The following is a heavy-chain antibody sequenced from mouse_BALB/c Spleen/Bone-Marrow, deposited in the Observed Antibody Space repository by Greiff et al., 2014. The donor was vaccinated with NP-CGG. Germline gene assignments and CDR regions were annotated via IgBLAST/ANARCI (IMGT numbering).Heavy chain of an antibody. CDR1: GFNIKDTY. CDR3: AKYYYGNSLFAY. V-gene: IGHV14-3*02. D-gene: IGHD1-1*01. CDR2: IDPANGNT. Sequence: EVQLVESGAELVKPGASVKLSCTASGFNIKDTYMHWVKQRPEQGLEWIGRIDPANGNTKYDPKFQGKATITADTSSNTAYLQLSSLTSEDTAFYYCAKYYYGNSLFAYWGQGTLVTVSA. J-gene: IGHJ3*01.